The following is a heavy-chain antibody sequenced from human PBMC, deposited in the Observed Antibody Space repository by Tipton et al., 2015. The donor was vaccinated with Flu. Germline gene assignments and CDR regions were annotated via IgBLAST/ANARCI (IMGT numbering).Heavy chain of an antibody. CDR2: INRSGTT. D-gene: IGHD2-2*01. CDR1: GGSFSGNY. J-gene: IGHJ4*02. V-gene: IGHV4-34*01. CDR3: AGQLAIAVVPAAVDY. Sequence: TLSLTCAVYGGSFSGNYWSWIRQPPGKGLEWIGEINRSGTTSYTPSLKSRVTISRDTSKNQFSLDLSSVTAADTAVYYCAGQLAIAVVPAAVDYWGQGTLVTVSS.